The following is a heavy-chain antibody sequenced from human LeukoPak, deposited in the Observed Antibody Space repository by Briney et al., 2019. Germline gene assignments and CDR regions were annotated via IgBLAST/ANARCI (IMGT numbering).Heavy chain of an antibody. Sequence: PGRSLRLSCAASGFTFSSYGMSWVRQAPGKGLEWVSAISGSGGSTYYADSVKGRFTISRDNSKNTLYLQMNSLRAEDTAVYYCARGPMVRTNLFDYWGQGTLVTVSS. V-gene: IGHV3-23*01. CDR2: ISGSGGST. D-gene: IGHD3-10*01. J-gene: IGHJ4*02. CDR1: GFTFSSYG. CDR3: ARGPMVRTNLFDY.